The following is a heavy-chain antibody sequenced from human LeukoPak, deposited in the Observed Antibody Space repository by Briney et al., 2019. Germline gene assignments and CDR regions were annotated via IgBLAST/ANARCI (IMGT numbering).Heavy chain of an antibody. V-gene: IGHV3-23*01. D-gene: IGHD4-23*01. CDR2: ISGSGGST. CDR3: SKDVVTAAI. CDR1: GFTFSSYE. Sequence: GGSLRLSCVASGFTFSSYEMNWVRQAPGKGLEWVSTISGSGGSTYLADSVKGRFTISRDNSKNTLYLQMNSLRGEDTAVYYCSKDVVTAAIWGQGTLVTVSS. J-gene: IGHJ4*02.